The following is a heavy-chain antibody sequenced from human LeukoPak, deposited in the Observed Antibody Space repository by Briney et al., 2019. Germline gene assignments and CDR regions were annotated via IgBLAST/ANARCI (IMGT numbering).Heavy chain of an antibody. D-gene: IGHD6-19*01. Sequence: GGSLRLSCAASGFTFSSYAMHWVRQAPGKGLEWGAVISYDGSNKYYADSVKGRFTISRDNSKNTLYLQMNSLRAEDTAVYYCAKVRGQWLVRQAFDIWGQGTMVTVSS. V-gene: IGHV3-30*04. CDR2: ISYDGSNK. CDR3: AKVRGQWLVRQAFDI. CDR1: GFTFSSYA. J-gene: IGHJ3*02.